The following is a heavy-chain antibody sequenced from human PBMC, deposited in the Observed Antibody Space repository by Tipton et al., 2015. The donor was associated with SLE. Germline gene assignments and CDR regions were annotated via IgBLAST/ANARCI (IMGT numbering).Heavy chain of an antibody. Sequence: SLRLSCAASGFKFDDYAIHWVRQAPGKGLEWVSGISGNSGLIGYADSVKGRFIISRDNAKNSLYLQMNSLRPEDTAIYFCANERSTGGYSPCDSWGQGTLVTVSS. J-gene: IGHJ4*02. CDR1: GFKFDDYA. CDR3: ANERSTGGYSPCDS. V-gene: IGHV3-9*01. D-gene: IGHD5-24*01. CDR2: ISGNSGLI.